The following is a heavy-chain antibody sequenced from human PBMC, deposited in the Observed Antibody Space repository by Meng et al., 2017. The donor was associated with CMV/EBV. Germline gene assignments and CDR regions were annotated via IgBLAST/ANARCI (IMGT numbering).Heavy chain of an antibody. V-gene: IGHV3-66*02. J-gene: IGHJ4*02. Sequence: GESLKISCAAPRFTVSSYYMSWVRQAPGKGLEWVSVIYSGGSTYYADSVKGRFTISRDNSKNTLYLQMNSLRAEDTAVYYCARDGPYGDPLHYWGQGTLVTVSS. D-gene: IGHD4-17*01. CDR3: ARDGPYGDPLHY. CDR1: RFTVSSYY. CDR2: IYSGGST.